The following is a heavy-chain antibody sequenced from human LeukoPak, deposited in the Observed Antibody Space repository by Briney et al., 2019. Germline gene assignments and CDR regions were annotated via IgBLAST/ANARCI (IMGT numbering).Heavy chain of an antibody. J-gene: IGHJ4*02. CDR3: ASNVPNSTTFDY. Sequence: SETLSLTCTVSGGSFSGYYWSWIRQPPGKGLEWIGEINHSGSTNYNPSLKSRVTISVDTSKNQFSLKLSSVTAADTAVYYCASNVPNSTTFDYWGQGTLVTVSS. CDR2: INHSGST. D-gene: IGHD6-13*01. CDR1: GGSFSGYY. V-gene: IGHV4-34*01.